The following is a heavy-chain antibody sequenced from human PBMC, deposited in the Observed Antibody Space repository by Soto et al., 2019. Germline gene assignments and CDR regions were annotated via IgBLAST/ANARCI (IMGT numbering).Heavy chain of an antibody. CDR1: GGPTSSDNY. Sequence: SETLSLTCTVSGGPTSSDNYWSWIRQPPGKGLEWIGHIYYSGNTDYNPSLKSRLAISIDTSKNQFSLKLSSVTAADTAVYFCAREGGESSDGLYYFDSWGQGSLVTVSS. CDR2: IYYSGNT. V-gene: IGHV4-30-4*01. D-gene: IGHD3-16*01. CDR3: AREGGESSDGLYYFDS. J-gene: IGHJ4*02.